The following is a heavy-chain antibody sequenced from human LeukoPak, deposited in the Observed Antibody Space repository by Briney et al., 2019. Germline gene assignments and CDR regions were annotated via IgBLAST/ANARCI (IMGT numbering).Heavy chain of an antibody. CDR3: AKDVDRLNIVVVVAATFDY. Sequence: PGGSLRLSCAASGFTFSSYAMSWVRQAPGKGLEWASAISGSGDNTYYADSVKGRFTISRDNSKNTLYLQMNSLRAEDTAVYYCAKDVDRLNIVVVVAATFDYWGQGTLVTVSS. CDR2: ISGSGDNT. CDR1: GFTFSSYA. V-gene: IGHV3-23*01. J-gene: IGHJ4*02. D-gene: IGHD2-15*01.